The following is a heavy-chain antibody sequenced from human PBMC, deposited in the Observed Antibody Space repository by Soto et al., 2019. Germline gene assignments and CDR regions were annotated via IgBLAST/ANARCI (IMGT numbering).Heavy chain of an antibody. CDR1: GFTFDEYA. Sequence: EVQLVESGGGLVQPGRSLRLSCAASGFTFDEYAMHWVRQAPGKGLEWVSGISWNSGSIGYADSVKGRFTISRDNAKNSLSLQINSLRVEDTALYYCARSRYYYIMDVWGKGTTVIVSS. CDR2: ISWNSGSI. CDR3: ARSRYYYIMDV. J-gene: IGHJ6*03. V-gene: IGHV3-9*01.